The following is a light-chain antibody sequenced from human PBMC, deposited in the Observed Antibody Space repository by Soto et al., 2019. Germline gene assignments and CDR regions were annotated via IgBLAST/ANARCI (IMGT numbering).Light chain of an antibody. V-gene: IGKV3-15*01. J-gene: IGKJ4*01. CDR2: YAS. CDR3: QQLRMYPST. Sequence: EIVMTQSPVTLSVSPGERATLSCRASQSVSSNLAWYQQKPGQAPRLLISYASSRATGIPARFSGSGSGTDFTLTISSLQSEDFATYYCQQLRMYPSTFGGGTKVDIK. CDR1: QSVSSN.